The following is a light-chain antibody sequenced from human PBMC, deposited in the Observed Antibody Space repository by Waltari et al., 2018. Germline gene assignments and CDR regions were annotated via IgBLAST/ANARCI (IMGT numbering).Light chain of an antibody. Sequence: QSVLTQPPSASGTPGQRVIISCSGSTSNIGTNYVYWYQPVPGTAPKLLILRNSQRPSGVPGRCSGSRSGTSASLAISGLRSEDEADYFCATWDDSLSNWAFGGGTKVTVL. CDR2: RNS. V-gene: IGLV1-47*01. CDR1: TSNIGTNY. CDR3: ATWDDSLSNWA. J-gene: IGLJ3*02.